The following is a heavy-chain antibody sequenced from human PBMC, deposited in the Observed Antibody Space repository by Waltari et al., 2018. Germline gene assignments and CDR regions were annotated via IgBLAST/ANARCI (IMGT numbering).Heavy chain of an antibody. D-gene: IGHD3-3*01. CDR2: IKQDGSEK. Sequence: EVQLVESGGGLVQPGGSLRLSCAASGFTFSSYWMSWVRQAPGKGLEWVANIKQDGSEKYYVDSGKGRFTIARDNAKNSLYLQMNSLRAEDTAVYYCARDESFWSGSHPFGYWGQGTLVTVSS. CDR1: GFTFSSYW. CDR3: ARDESFWSGSHPFGY. J-gene: IGHJ4*02. V-gene: IGHV3-7*01.